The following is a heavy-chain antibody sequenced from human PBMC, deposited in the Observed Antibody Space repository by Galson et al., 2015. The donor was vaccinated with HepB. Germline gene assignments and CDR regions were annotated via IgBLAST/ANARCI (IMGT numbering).Heavy chain of an antibody. CDR3: ARGEVGANFWDYYYGMDV. V-gene: IGHV1-3*01. CDR1: GYTFTSYA. D-gene: IGHD1-26*01. Sequence: SVKVSCKASGYTFTSYAMHWVRQAPGQRLEWMGWINAGNGNTKYSQKFQGRVTITRDTSASTAYMELSSLRSEDTAVYYCARGEVGANFWDYYYGMDVWGQGTTVTVSS. CDR2: INAGNGNT. J-gene: IGHJ6*02.